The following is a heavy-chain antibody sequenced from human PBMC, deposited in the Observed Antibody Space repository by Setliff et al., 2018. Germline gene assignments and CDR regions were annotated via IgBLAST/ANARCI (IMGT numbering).Heavy chain of an antibody. CDR1: GYTFTSHD. J-gene: IGHJ6*03. V-gene: IGHV1-8*01. CDR2: MNPNNGNT. Sequence: PGGSLRLSCKASGYTFTSHDINWVRQATGQGLEWMGWMNPNNGNTGCVQKFQGRLTMTRNTSISTAYMELSSLRSDDTGVYYCATVVRGGTSRTSYYYYYMDVWGKGTTVTVSS. D-gene: IGHD1-26*01. CDR3: ATVVRGGTSRTSYYYYYMDV.